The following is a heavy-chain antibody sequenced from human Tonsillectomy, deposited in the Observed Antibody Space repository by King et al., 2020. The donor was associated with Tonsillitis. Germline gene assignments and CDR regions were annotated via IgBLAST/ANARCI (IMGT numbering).Heavy chain of an antibody. CDR2: ISDDSGNT. CDR3: ARQLWFPKLYHWFDP. V-gene: IGHV1-18*04. CDR1: GYTFSSYE. D-gene: IGHD3-10*01. J-gene: IGHJ5*02. Sequence: QLVQSGAEVKKPGASVKVSCKTSGYTFSSYEIMWVRQPPGQGIEWMGWISDDSGNTNDAQKVQGRVTMTTDTSTNTAFLELRSLKADDTAVYYFARQLWFPKLYHWFDPWGQGTLVTVSS.